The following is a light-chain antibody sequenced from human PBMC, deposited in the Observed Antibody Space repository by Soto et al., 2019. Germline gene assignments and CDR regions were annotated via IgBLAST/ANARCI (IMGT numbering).Light chain of an antibody. V-gene: IGLV2-8*01. CDR3: SPYAVTNIFV. CDR1: RNDIGAYNY. CDR2: EVS. Sequence: QSVLTQPPSASGSPGQSVTISCTGTRNDIGAYNYVSWYQQHPGKAPKVIIYEVSKRPSGVPDRFSGSKSGSTASLTVSGLQAEDEADYYCSPYAVTNIFVFGTGTKVTVL. J-gene: IGLJ1*01.